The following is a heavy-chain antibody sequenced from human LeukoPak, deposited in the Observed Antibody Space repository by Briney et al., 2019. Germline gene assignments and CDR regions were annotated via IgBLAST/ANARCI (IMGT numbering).Heavy chain of an antibody. CDR3: ARGAYSNYLSVGY. J-gene: IGHJ4*02. V-gene: IGHV4-59*01. CDR1: GGSTPIDY. Sequence: PSETLSLTCAIPGGSTPIDYWSWIRQTPGKGLEWIGYLVYGGSTNYNPSLKSRVTMSIDTSKNQFSLNLRSVTAADTAVYYCARGAYSNYLSVGYWGQGILVTVSS. D-gene: IGHD4-11*01. CDR2: LVYGGST.